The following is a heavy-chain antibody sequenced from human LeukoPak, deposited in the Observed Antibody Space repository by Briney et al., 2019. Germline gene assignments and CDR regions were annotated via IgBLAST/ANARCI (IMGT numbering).Heavy chain of an antibody. CDR1: GGSISSGSYY. CDR3: ARLYCGGDCYLDY. CDR2: IYTSGST. D-gene: IGHD2-21*02. J-gene: IGHJ4*02. V-gene: IGHV4-61*02. Sequence: SETLSLTCTVSGGSISSGSYYWSWLRQPAGTGLEWIGRIYTSGSTNYNPSLKSRVTISVDTSKNQFSLKLSSVTAADTAVYYCARLYCGGDCYLDYWGQGTLVTVSS.